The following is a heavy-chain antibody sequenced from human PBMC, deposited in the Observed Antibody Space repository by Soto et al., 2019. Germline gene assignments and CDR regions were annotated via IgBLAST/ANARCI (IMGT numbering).Heavy chain of an antibody. CDR3: AIDGRRLLFAFDI. V-gene: IGHV3-53*04. D-gene: IGHD1-26*01. Sequence: EAQLVESGGGLVPPGGSVRLSCAVYGFDVSRSYMNWVRQAPGKGLEWVSVTYSGGVTYYADSVKGRFTVSRDNYKNTLYLQINTLRPVDKAVYYCAIDGRRLLFAFDIWGPGTMLRVSS. CDR2: TYSGGVT. J-gene: IGHJ3*02. CDR1: GFDVSRSY.